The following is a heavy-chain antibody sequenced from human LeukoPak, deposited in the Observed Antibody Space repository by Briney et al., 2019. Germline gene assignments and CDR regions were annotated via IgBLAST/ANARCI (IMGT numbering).Heavy chain of an antibody. D-gene: IGHD3-3*01. Sequence: GGSLRLSCAASGFTFSNAWMNWVRQAPGKGLEWVGRIKSKTDGGTTDYAAPVKGRFTISRDDSKNTLYLQMNSLKTEDTAVYYCTAVYGNDYDFWSGYYTDFDYWGQGTLVTVSS. V-gene: IGHV3-15*01. CDR3: TAVYGNDYDFWSGYYTDFDY. CDR1: GFTFSNAW. J-gene: IGHJ4*02. CDR2: IKSKTDGGTT.